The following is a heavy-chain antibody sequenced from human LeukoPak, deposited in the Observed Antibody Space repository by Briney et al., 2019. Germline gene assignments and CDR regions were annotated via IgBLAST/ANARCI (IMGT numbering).Heavy chain of an antibody. J-gene: IGHJ4*02. CDR1: GYTFTGYY. CDR2: INANSGDT. Sequence: ASVKVSCKASGYTFTGYYMHWVRQAPARGLEWMGLINANSGDTKYAQKFQGRVTMTRDTSIRTAYMELNRLRSDDTAMYYCAREISGYSDYWGQGTPVTVSS. D-gene: IGHD3-22*01. V-gene: IGHV1-2*02. CDR3: AREISGYSDY.